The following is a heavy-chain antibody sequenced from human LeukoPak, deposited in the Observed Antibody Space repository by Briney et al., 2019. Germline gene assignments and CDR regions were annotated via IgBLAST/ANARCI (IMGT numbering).Heavy chain of an antibody. CDR2: INHSGST. J-gene: IGHJ5*02. D-gene: IGHD3-10*01. V-gene: IGHV4-34*01. CDR1: GGSFSDYY. Sequence: PSETLSLTCAVYGGSFSDYYWSWIRQPPGKGLEWIGEINHSGSTNYNPSLKSRVTISVDTSKNQFSLKLSSVTAADTAVYYCARVRGDYYGSGIGNWFDPWGQGTLVTVSS. CDR3: ARVRGDYYGSGIGNWFDP.